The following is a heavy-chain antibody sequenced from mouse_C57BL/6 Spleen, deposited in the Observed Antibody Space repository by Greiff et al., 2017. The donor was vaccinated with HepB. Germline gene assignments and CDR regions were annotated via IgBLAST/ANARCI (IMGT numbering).Heavy chain of an antibody. D-gene: IGHD1-1*01. CDR3: ARCTTVVEGFDY. CDR2: IRNKANGYTT. J-gene: IGHJ2*01. Sequence: EVKLVESGGGLVQPGGSLSLSCAASGFTFTDYYMSWVRQPPGKALEWLGFIRNKANGYTTEYSASVKGRFTISRDNSQSILYLQMNALRAEDSATYYCARCTTVVEGFDYWGQGTTLTVSS. CDR1: GFTFTDYY. V-gene: IGHV7-3*01.